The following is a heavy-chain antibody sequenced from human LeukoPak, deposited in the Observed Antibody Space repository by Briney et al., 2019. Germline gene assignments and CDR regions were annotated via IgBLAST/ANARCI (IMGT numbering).Heavy chain of an antibody. CDR3: ARGPYYYDSSGYLFDY. J-gene: IGHJ4*02. CDR2: INHSGST. V-gene: IGHV4-34*01. D-gene: IGHD3-22*01. Sequence: SETLSLTCAVYGGSFSGYYWSWIRQPPGKGLEWIGEINHSGSTNYNPSLKSRVTISVDTSKNQFSLKLSSVTAADTAVYYCARGPYYYDSSGYLFDYWGQGTLVTVSS. CDR1: GGSFSGYY.